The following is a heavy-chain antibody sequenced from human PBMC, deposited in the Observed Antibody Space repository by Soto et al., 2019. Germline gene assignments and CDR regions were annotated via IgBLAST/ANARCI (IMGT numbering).Heavy chain of an antibody. V-gene: IGHV4-34*01. CDR2: IHPSGST. CDR3: ARGRDEYKLGNV. Sequence: QVQLQQWGAGLLKPSETLSLTCAVSGGSLSDYYWPWIRQSPGKGLEWIGEIHPSGSTYYNPSLRRRVTLSVATAKNQFSLKLTSLTAADTAIYYCARGRDEYKLGNVWGHGTTVTVSS. CDR1: GGSLSDYY. J-gene: IGHJ6*02. D-gene: IGHD1-1*01.